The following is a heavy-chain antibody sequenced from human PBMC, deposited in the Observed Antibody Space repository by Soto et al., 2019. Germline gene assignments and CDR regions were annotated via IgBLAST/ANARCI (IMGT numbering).Heavy chain of an antibody. V-gene: IGHV2-26*01. CDR2: IFSNDEK. D-gene: IGHD3-3*01. CDR1: GFSLSNARMG. CDR3: ALGHKDFWSGYYGMDV. J-gene: IGHJ6*02. Sequence: QVTLKESGPVLVKPTETLTLTCTVSGFSLSNARMGVSWIRQPPGKALEWLAHIFSNDEKSYSTSLKSRLTISKDTSKSQVVLTMTNMDPVDTATYYCALGHKDFWSGYYGMDVWGQGTTVTVSS.